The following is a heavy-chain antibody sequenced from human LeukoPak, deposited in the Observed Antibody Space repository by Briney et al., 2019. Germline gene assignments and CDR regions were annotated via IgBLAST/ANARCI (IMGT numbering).Heavy chain of an antibody. Sequence: PGGSLRLSCAASGFTFSSYAMSWVRQAPGKGLEWVSAISGSGGSTYYADSVEGRFTISRDNSKNTLYLQMNSLRAEDTAVYYCAKASTAALTRPPFDYWGQGTLVTVSS. CDR2: ISGSGGST. CDR3: AKASTAALTRPPFDY. J-gene: IGHJ4*02. CDR1: GFTFSSYA. V-gene: IGHV3-23*01. D-gene: IGHD4/OR15-4a*01.